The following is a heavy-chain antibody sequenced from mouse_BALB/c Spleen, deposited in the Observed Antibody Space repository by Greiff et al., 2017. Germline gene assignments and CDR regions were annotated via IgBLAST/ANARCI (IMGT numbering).Heavy chain of an antibody. D-gene: IGHD1-1*01. J-gene: IGHJ2*01. V-gene: IGHV4-1*02. CDR1: GFDFSRYW. Sequence: EVKLLESGGGLVQPGGSLKLSCAASGFDFSRYWMSWVRQAPGKGLEWIGEINPDSSTINYTPSLKDKFIISRDNAKNTLYLQMSKVRSEDTALYYCARPDYYGSSYEYFDYWGQGTTLTVSS. CDR2: INPDSSTI. CDR3: ARPDYYGSSYEYFDY.